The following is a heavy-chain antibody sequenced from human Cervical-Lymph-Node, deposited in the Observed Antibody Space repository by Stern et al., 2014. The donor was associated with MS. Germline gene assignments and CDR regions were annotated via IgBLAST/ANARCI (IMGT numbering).Heavy chain of an antibody. Sequence: QMPLVQSGAEAKKTGASVKVSCKASGYTLISHDITWVRQAPGQGLEWMGWISGYNGNTKYTQSLQGRVTMTTNTSTSTAYMELRSLRSDDTAMYYCARFYYDKSFDIWGQGTMVTVSS. CDR2: ISGYNGNT. CDR1: GYTLISHD. J-gene: IGHJ3*02. CDR3: ARFYYDKSFDI. V-gene: IGHV1-18*01. D-gene: IGHD3-22*01.